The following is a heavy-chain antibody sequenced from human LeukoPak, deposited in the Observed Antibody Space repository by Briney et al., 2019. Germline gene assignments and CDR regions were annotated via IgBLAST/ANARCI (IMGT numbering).Heavy chain of an antibody. Sequence: KASETLSLTCTVSGYFISSGYYWGWIRQPPGKALEWIGNIFYSGSTYYSPSLKSRVTISLDTSRNQFSLKLNSVTAADTAVYYCAKSNGYGLIDIWGQGTMVTVSS. CDR2: IFYSGST. CDR3: AKSNGYGLIDI. V-gene: IGHV4-38-2*02. D-gene: IGHD3-22*01. CDR1: GYFISSGYY. J-gene: IGHJ3*02.